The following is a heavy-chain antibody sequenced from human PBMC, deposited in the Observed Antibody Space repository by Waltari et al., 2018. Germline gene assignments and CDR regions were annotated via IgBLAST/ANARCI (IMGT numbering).Heavy chain of an antibody. J-gene: IGHJ4*02. Sequence: EVQLLESGGGLVQPGGSLRLSCEASEFTFRSYAVTWVRQAPGKGLEWVSSFTTSGNTYYADSVKGRFTISRDNSKNKMYLQMNSLRADDTAVYYCAKGAIGSAGLDYWGQGTLVTVSS. V-gene: IGHV3-23*01. CDR1: EFTFRSYA. D-gene: IGHD6-13*01. CDR2: FTTSGNT. CDR3: AKGAIGSAGLDY.